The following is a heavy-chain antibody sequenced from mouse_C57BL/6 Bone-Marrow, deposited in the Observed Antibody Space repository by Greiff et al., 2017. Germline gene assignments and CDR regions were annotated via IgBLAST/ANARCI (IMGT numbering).Heavy chain of an antibody. J-gene: IGHJ2*01. D-gene: IGHD1-1*01. CDR3: ARDGLLRYYFDY. CDR1: GYTFTSYG. Sequence: VQLQPSGAELARPGASVKLSCKASGYTFTSYGISWVKQRPGQGLEWIGEIYPRSGNPYYNEKFKGKATLTADKSSSTAYMELRSLTSEDSAVYFCARDGLLRYYFDYWGQGTTLTVSS. V-gene: IGHV1-81*01. CDR2: IYPRSGNP.